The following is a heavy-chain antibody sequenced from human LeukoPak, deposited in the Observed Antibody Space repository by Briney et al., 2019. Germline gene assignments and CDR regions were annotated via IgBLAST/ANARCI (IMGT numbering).Heavy chain of an antibody. CDR3: ATETNGRHYDY. J-gene: IGHJ4*02. V-gene: IGHV3-23*01. Sequence: PGGSLRLSCAASGFTFSSYAMNWVRQAPGKGLEWVSAISGSGGRIYYADSIKGRFTISRDNANNFLYLQMNSLRAEDTAVYYCATETNGRHYDYWGQGTLLTVSS. CDR1: GFTFSSYA. D-gene: IGHD1-14*01. CDR2: ISGSGGRI.